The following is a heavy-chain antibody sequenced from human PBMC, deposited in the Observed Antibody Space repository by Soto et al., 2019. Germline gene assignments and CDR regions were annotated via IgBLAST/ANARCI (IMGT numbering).Heavy chain of an antibody. CDR1: GYTFNSYG. V-gene: IGHV1-18*01. CDR3: GRESPHADY. CDR2: ISAYNDNT. J-gene: IGHJ4*02. Sequence: QVQLVKSGAEVKKPGASVKVSGKASGYTFNSYGIIWVRQAPGQGLEWMGWISAYNDNTNYAQNLQGRVTMTTDTSTSTAYMELRSLRSDDTAVYYCGRESPHADYWGQGTLVTVSS.